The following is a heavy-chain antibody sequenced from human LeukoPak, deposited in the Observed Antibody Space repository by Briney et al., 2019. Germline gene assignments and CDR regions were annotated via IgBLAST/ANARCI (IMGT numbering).Heavy chain of an antibody. D-gene: IGHD6-19*01. V-gene: IGHV3-23*01. Sequence: PGGSLRLSCAASGFNFRSSAMAWVRLTPGKGLEWVSSISGSGDTIHNADSVKGRVVITRDNSKNTLTLLMNSLGAEDTAVYYCTKVVVSGSGDYFASWGQGTLVTVSS. CDR2: ISGSGDTI. CDR3: TKVVVSGSGDYFAS. CDR1: GFNFRSSA. J-gene: IGHJ4*02.